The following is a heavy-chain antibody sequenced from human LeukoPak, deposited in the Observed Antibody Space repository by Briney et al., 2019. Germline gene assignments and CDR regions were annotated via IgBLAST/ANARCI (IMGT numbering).Heavy chain of an antibody. D-gene: IGHD3-16*01. CDR2: INPSGGST. Sequence: ASVKVSCKASGYTFTNYYMHWVRQAPGQGLEWMGIINPSGGSTSYAQKLQGRVTMTRDTSTSPVYMELSSLRSEDTAVYYCARFRCGGGGYFDYWGQGTLVTVSS. CDR1: GYTFTNYY. CDR3: ARFRCGGGGYFDY. V-gene: IGHV1-46*04. J-gene: IGHJ4*02.